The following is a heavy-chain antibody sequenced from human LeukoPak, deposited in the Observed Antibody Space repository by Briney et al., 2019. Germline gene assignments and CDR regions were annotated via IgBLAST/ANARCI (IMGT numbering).Heavy chain of an antibody. J-gene: IGHJ3*02. CDR2: INPSGGST. D-gene: IGHD6-13*01. CDR3: ARSPRKGYSSSWYSGAFDI. Sequence: SVKVSCKASGYTFTSYYMHWVRQAPGQGLEWMGIINPSGGSTSYAQKFQGRVTMTRDMSTSTVYMELSSLRSEDTAVYYCARSPRKGYSSSWYSGAFDIWGQGTMVTVSS. V-gene: IGHV1-46*01. CDR1: GYTFTSYY.